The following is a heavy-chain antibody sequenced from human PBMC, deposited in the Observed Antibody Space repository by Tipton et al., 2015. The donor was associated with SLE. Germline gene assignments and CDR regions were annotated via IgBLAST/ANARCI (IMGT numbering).Heavy chain of an antibody. Sequence: TLSLTCSVSVGSISSYSWGWIRQPPGKGLEWIGCLFHSGSTYYNPSLKSRVTISVDTSRNQFSLKLSSVTAADTAVYYCARCRKWRDSSSYYDYFDYWGQGTLVTVSS. J-gene: IGHJ4*02. V-gene: IGHV4-38-2*02. CDR1: VGSISSYS. CDR3: ARCRKWRDSSSYYDYFDY. D-gene: IGHD6-13*01. CDR2: LFHSGST.